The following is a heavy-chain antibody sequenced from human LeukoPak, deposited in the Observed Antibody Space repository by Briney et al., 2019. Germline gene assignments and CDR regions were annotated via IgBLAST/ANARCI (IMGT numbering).Heavy chain of an antibody. D-gene: IGHD2-21*01. V-gene: IGHV3-48*03. CDR2: SSM. CDR3: ARAGDKGTANWYFDL. Sequence: GGSLRLSCAAAGFTFSRSEMNWVRQAPGKGLEWISSSSMYYADSVKGRFTISRENAKQTLYLQMNSPRPEDMAVYYCARAGDKGTANWYFDLWGRGSLVTVSS. CDR1: GFTFSRSE. J-gene: IGHJ2*01.